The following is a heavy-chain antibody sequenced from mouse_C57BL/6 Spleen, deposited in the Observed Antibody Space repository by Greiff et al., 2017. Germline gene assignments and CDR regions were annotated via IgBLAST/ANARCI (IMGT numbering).Heavy chain of an antibody. CDR2: IDPSDSYT. CDR1: GYTFTSYW. D-gene: IGHD1-1*01. CDR3: ARMGLRYFDY. V-gene: IGHV1-59*01. Sequence: QVQLQQPGAELVRPGTSVKLSCKASGYTFTSYWMHWVKQRPGQGLEWIGVIDPSDSYTNYNQKFKGKATLTVDTSSSTAYMQLSSLTSEDSAVYYCARMGLRYFDYWGKGTTLTVSS. J-gene: IGHJ2*01.